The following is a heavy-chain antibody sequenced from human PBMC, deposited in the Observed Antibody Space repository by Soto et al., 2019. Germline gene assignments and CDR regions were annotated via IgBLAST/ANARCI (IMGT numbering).Heavy chain of an antibody. J-gene: IGHJ4*02. Sequence: VGSQRLPYAVSEFTFSTYCMNWVRQAPGKGLVWVSLINPDGSTTTYADSVKGRFTIFRDNAKNTVYLQMTSLRVEDTAAYYCARDLRGSPEYWGQGTLVTVTP. CDR2: INPDGSTT. D-gene: IGHD1-26*01. CDR3: ARDLRGSPEY. CDR1: EFTFSTYC. V-gene: IGHV3-74*01.